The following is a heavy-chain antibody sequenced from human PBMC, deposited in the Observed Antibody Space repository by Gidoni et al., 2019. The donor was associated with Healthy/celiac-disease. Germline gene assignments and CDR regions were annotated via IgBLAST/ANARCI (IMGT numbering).Heavy chain of an antibody. J-gene: IGHJ3*02. V-gene: IGHV2-5*02. CDR2: IYWDDDK. CDR1: GFSLSTSGVG. CDR3: AHSREGPYYDFWTSAQGAFDI. Sequence: QITLKESGPTLVKPTQTLTLTCTFSGFSLSTSGVGVGWIRQPPGKALEWLALIYWDDDKRYSPSLKSRLTITKDTSKNQVVLTMTNMDPVDTATYYCAHSREGPYYDFWTSAQGAFDIWGQGTMVTVSS. D-gene: IGHD3-3*01.